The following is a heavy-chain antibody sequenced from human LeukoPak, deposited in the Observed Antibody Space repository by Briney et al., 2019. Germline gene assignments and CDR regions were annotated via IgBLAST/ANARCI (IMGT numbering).Heavy chain of an antibody. CDR3: ARDQDYYGSGSYGPDY. D-gene: IGHD3-10*01. CDR2: IYHSGST. Sequence: SETLSLTCTVSGYSITSGYYWGWIRQPPGKGLEWIGSIYHSGSTFYNPSLKSRVTLSVDPSKNQFSLKLSSVTAADTAVYYCARDQDYYGSGSYGPDYWGQGILVTVSS. CDR1: GYSITSGYY. J-gene: IGHJ4*02. V-gene: IGHV4-38-2*02.